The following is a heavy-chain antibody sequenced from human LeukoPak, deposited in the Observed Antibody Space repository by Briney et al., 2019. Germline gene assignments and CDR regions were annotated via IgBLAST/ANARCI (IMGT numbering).Heavy chain of an antibody. CDR1: GFTFSSCE. CDR2: ISSSGSTI. V-gene: IGHV3-48*03. CDR3: ARFSSSWLLDY. D-gene: IGHD6-13*01. Sequence: GGSLRLSCAASGFTFSSCEMNWVRQAPGKGLEWVSYISSSGSTIYYADSVKGRFTISRDNAKNSLYLLMNSLRAEDTAVYYCARFSSSWLLDYWGQGTLVTVSS. J-gene: IGHJ4*02.